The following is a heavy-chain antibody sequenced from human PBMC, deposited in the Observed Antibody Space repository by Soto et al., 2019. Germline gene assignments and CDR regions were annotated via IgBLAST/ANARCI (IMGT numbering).Heavy chain of an antibody. Sequence: HPGGSLRLSCSASGFTFGDYTLSWFRQAAGKGLDWVGFIETRAYGGTTEYAASVKGRFTISRDDSKNVAYLQMNSLKAEDTAIYFCARAPPLTVFWSGSSHPIPYYFDYWGQGTLVTVSS. J-gene: IGHJ4*02. V-gene: IGHV3-49*03. CDR3: ARAPPLTVFWSGSSHPIPYYFDY. CDR1: GFTFGDYT. D-gene: IGHD3-3*01. CDR2: IETRAYGGTT.